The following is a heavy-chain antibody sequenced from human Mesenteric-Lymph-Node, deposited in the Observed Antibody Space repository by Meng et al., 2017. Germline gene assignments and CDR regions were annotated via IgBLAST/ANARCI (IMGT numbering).Heavy chain of an antibody. J-gene: IGHJ6*02. V-gene: IGHV3-21*01. Sequence: GESLKISCAASGFTFSSYSMNWVRQAPGKGLEWVSSISSSGSYIYYADSVKGRFAISRDNAKNSLYLQMNSLRAEDTAVYYCARFPHYYDSSGYSDYYYYYGMDVWGQGTTVTVSS. D-gene: IGHD3-22*01. CDR2: ISSSGSYI. CDR3: ARFPHYYDSSGYSDYYYYYGMDV. CDR1: GFTFSSYS.